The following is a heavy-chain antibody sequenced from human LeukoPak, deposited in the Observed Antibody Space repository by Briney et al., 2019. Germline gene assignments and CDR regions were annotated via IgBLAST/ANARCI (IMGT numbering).Heavy chain of an antibody. CDR3: ARHLGSSSSWYSSWFDP. V-gene: IGHV4-39*01. J-gene: IGHJ5*02. D-gene: IGHD6-13*01. CDR2: IYYSGIT. Sequence: SETLSLTCTVSGGAISSSSYYWDWIRQPPGQGLDWIGSIYYSGITYYNASLKSRVTMSIDTAKNHFSLKLSSVTAADTAVYFCARHLGSSSSWYSSWFDPWGQGTLVTVSS. CDR1: GGAISSSSYY.